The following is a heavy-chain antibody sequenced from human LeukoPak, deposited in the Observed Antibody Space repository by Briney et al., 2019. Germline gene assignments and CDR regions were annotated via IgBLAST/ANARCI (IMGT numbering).Heavy chain of an antibody. J-gene: IGHJ4*02. CDR3: AKVRADSSCDY. CDR1: GFTFSSYS. D-gene: IGHD6-6*01. Sequence: GGSLRLSCAASGFTFSSYSMNWVRQAPGKGLEWVSYISSTSNIIYYADSVKGRFITSRDNAKNSLYLQMNSLRDDDTAVYYCAKVRADSSCDYWGQGTLVTVSS. V-gene: IGHV3-48*02. CDR2: ISSTSNII.